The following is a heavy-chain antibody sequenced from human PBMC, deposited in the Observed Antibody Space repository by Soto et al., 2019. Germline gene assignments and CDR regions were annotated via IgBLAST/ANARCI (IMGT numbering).Heavy chain of an antibody. Sequence: SVKVSCKASGGTFSSYAISWVRQAPGQGLEWMGGIIPIFGTANYAQKFQGRVTITADESTSTAYMELSSLRSEDTAVYYCARVFGDGYNYGNAFDIWGQGTMVTVSS. J-gene: IGHJ3*02. CDR3: ARVFGDGYNYGNAFDI. CDR2: IIPIFGTA. CDR1: GGTFSSYA. V-gene: IGHV1-69*13. D-gene: IGHD5-12*01.